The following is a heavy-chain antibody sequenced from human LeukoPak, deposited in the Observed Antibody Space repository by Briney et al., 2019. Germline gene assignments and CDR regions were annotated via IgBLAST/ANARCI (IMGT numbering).Heavy chain of an antibody. CDR2: ITTSSTYT. D-gene: IGHD3-9*01. V-gene: IGHV3-21*01. Sequence: PGGSLRLSCEASGFSFSSYNMDWVCQTPGKGLEWISSITTSSTYTFYADSVKGRFTISRDNARNSLYLQMNSLRAEDTAVYYCARAARPFYDILTGYPDYYYYMDVWGKGTTVTISS. J-gene: IGHJ6*03. CDR1: GFSFSSYN. CDR3: ARAARPFYDILTGYPDYYYYMDV.